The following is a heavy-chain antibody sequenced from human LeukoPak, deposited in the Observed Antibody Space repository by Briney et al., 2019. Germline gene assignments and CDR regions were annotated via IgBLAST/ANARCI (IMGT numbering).Heavy chain of an antibody. CDR1: GYTFTDYG. V-gene: IGHV1-18*01. J-gene: IGHJ4*02. Sequence: GASVEVSCKASGYTFTDYGISWVRQAPGQGLEWMGWISGYNGHTAYAQKVQGRVTMTTDTSTTTAYMELRSLRSDDTAVYYCARGIHSGSSGPYYFDYWGQGTLVTVSS. CDR3: ARGIHSGSSGPYYFDY. CDR2: ISGYNGHT. D-gene: IGHD1-26*01.